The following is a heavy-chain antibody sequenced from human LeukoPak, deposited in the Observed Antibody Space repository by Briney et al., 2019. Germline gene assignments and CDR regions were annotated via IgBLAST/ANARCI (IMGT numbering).Heavy chain of an antibody. CDR1: GGSFSGYY. CDR2: INHSGST. J-gene: IGHJ4*02. Sequence: PSESLSLTCAVYGGSFSGYYWSWIRQPPGKGLEWIGEINHSGSTNYNPSLKSRVTISVDTSKNQFSLKLSSVTAADTAVYYCARGPHYGDYGGDYWGQGTLVTVSS. CDR3: ARGPHYGDYGGDY. V-gene: IGHV4-34*01. D-gene: IGHD4-17*01.